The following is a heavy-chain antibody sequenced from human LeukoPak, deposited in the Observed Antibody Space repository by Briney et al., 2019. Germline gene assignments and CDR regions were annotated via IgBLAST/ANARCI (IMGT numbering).Heavy chain of an antibody. D-gene: IGHD1-26*01. J-gene: IGHJ6*03. CDR1: GFTFSSYS. CDR3: AKDGDQWELNYYYYMDV. Sequence: GGSLRLSCAASGFTFSSYSMNWVRQAPGKGLEWVSSISSSSSYIYYADSVKGRFTISRDNSKNTLYLQMNSLRAEDTAVYYCAKDGDQWELNYYYYMDVWGKGTTVTISS. CDR2: ISSSSSYI. V-gene: IGHV3-21*01.